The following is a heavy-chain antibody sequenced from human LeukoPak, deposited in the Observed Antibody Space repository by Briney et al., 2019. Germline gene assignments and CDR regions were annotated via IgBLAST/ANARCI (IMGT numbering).Heavy chain of an antibody. CDR3: ARLAGNGYYYYYYMDV. Sequence: PSETLSLTCTVSGGSISSYYWGWIRQPPGKGLEWIGSIYYSGSTYYNPSLKSRVTISVDTSKNQFSLKLSSVTAADTAVYYCARLAGNGYYYYYYMDVWGKGTTVTVSS. CDR2: IYYSGST. V-gene: IGHV4-39*01. D-gene: IGHD1-14*01. J-gene: IGHJ6*03. CDR1: GGSISSYY.